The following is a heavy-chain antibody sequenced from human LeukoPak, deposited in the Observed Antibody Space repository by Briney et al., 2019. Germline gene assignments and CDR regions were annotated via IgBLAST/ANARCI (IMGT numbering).Heavy chain of an antibody. J-gene: IGHJ4*02. Sequence: GGSLRLSCAGSGFTFSSQSMNWVRQVPGKGLEWISYISSGSSAIYYADSVKGRFTISRDNAKNSLYLQMNSLRAEDTALYYCAKDMEVQVRSGWYDYWGQGTLVTVSS. CDR2: ISSGSSAI. D-gene: IGHD6-19*01. CDR3: AKDMEVQVRSGWYDY. V-gene: IGHV3-48*04. CDR1: GFTFSSQS.